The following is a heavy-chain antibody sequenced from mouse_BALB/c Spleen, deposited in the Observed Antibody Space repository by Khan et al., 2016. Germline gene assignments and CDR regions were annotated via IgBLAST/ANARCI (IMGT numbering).Heavy chain of an antibody. J-gene: IGHJ2*01. V-gene: IGHV14-4*02. CDR3: NANYYGNYIYFDY. Sequence: VQLQQSGAELVRSGASVRLSCTASGFNIKDYYIHWVKQRPEQGLEWIGWIDPENGATEYAPTFQGKATMTADTSSNTAYLQLSRLTSEDTAVYDCNANYYGNYIYFDYWGQGTTLTVSS. D-gene: IGHD2-1*01. CDR2: IDPENGAT. CDR1: GFNIKDYY.